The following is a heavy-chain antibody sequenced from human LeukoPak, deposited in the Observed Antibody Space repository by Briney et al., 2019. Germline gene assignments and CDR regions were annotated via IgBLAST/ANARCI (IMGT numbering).Heavy chain of an antibody. CDR2: IWYDGSYE. D-gene: IGHD6-13*01. Sequence: GGSLRLSCTASGFTFSSFGMHWVRQAPGKGLEWVAVIWYDGSYEYYEDSVKGRFTISRDNSKNMLFLQMNSLGVEDTAVYYCARGIYGYTLWYLDYWGQGTQVTVSS. CDR3: ARGIYGYTLWYLDY. CDR1: GFTFSSFG. J-gene: IGHJ4*02. V-gene: IGHV3-33*01.